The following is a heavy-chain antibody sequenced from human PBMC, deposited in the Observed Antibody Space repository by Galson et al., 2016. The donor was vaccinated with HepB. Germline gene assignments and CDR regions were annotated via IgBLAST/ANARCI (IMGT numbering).Heavy chain of an antibody. J-gene: IGHJ6*02. CDR1: GFTFRTSG. D-gene: IGHD6-19*01. Sequence: SLRLSCAASGFTFRTSGMHWVRQAPGKGLEWVAVIWSDGSNKYYADSVKGRFTIPRDNSKNTMYLQMNSLRAEDTALYYCARDKGPSGGPPRYYGMDVWGQGTTVTVSS. CDR2: IWSDGSNK. V-gene: IGHV3-33*01. CDR3: ARDKGPSGGPPRYYGMDV.